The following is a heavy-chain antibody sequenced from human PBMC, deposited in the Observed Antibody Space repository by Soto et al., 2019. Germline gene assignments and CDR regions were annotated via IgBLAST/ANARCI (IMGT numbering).Heavy chain of an antibody. CDR3: ARVRSPKIYGSGRTYYYGMDV. Sequence: GGSLRLSCAASGFTFSSYGMHWVRQAPGKGLEWVAVIWYDGSNKYYADSVKGRFTISRDNSRNTLYLQMNSLRAEDTAVYYFARVRSPKIYGSGRTYYYGMDVWGRGTTVTVSS. V-gene: IGHV3-33*01. J-gene: IGHJ6*02. CDR2: IWYDGSNK. D-gene: IGHD3-10*01. CDR1: GFTFSSYG.